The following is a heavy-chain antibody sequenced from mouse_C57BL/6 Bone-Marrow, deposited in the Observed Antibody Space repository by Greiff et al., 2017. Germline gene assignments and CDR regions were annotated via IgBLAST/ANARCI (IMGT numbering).Heavy chain of an antibody. CDR1: GYTFTSYG. CDR3: AATVVADFDF. D-gene: IGHD1-1*01. J-gene: IGHJ1*03. V-gene: IGHV1-81*01. Sequence: QVQLQQSGAELARPGASVKLSCKASGYTFTSYGISWVKQRTGQGLEWIGEIYPRSGNTYYNEKFKGKATLTADKSSSTAYMELRSLTSEDSAVYFCAATVVADFDFWGTGTPVTVSS. CDR2: IYPRSGNT.